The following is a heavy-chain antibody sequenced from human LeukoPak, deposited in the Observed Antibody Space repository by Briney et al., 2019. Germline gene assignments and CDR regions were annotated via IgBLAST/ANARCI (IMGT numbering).Heavy chain of an antibody. CDR3: ARVGILRFPSNWFDP. J-gene: IGHJ5*02. Sequence: SETLSLTCTVSGGSISGSYWSWIRQPAGKGLEWIGRIYSSGSTNYNPSLKSRVTMSVDTSKNQVSLKLNSVTAADTAVYYCARVGILRFPSNWFDPWGQGTLVTVSS. CDR1: GGSISGSY. V-gene: IGHV4-4*07. D-gene: IGHD3-3*01. CDR2: IYSSGST.